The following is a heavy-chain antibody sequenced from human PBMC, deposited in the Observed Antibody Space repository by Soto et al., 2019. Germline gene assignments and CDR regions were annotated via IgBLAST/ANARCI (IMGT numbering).Heavy chain of an antibody. D-gene: IGHD6-13*01. J-gene: IGHJ4*02. CDR2: IHYSGTT. Sequence: SETLSLTCTVSGGSMRNYFWTWIRQPPGKGLEWLGYIHYSGTTSFFPSYNPSLRSRVTISEDTSKNQFSRMLLSVTTADTAVYFCAAGEASSRNLAPYYLDCCGQGTLIAVSS. CDR3: AAGEASSRNLAPYYLDC. V-gene: IGHV4-59*01. CDR1: GGSMRNYF.